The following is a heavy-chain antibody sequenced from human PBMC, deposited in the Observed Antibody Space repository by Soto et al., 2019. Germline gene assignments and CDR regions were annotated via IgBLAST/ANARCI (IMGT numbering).Heavy chain of an antibody. CDR2: IYYSKST. CDR3: ARSVFP. CDR1: GGSISSSNW. Sequence: PSETLSLTCAVSGGSISSSNWWSWVRQPPGKGLEWIGYIYYSKSTYYNPSLKSRVTISLDTSKNQFSLKLTSVAAADTAVYYCARSVFPWGQGTLVTVSS. J-gene: IGHJ5*02. V-gene: IGHV4-4*02.